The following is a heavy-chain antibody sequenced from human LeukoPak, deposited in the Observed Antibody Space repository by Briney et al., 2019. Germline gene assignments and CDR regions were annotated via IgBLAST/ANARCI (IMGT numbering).Heavy chain of an antibody. CDR2: ISWDGGST. CDR3: AKDINPGGNYVSPPPTAGAFDI. CDR1: GFTFDDYT. J-gene: IGHJ3*02. V-gene: IGHV3-43*01. Sequence: GGSLRLSCAASGFTFDDYTMHWVRHAPGKGLEWVSLISWDGGSTYYADSVKGRFTISRDNSKNSLYLQMNSLRTEDTALYYCAKDINPGGNYVSPPPTAGAFDIWGQGTMVTVSS. D-gene: IGHD1-7*01.